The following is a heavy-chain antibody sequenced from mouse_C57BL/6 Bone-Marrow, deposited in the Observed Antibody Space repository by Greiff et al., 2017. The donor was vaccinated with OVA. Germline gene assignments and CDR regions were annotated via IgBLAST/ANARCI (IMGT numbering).Heavy chain of an antibody. D-gene: IGHD4-1*01. CDR1: GFTFSDYG. V-gene: IGHV5-15*04. CDR3: ARRVGTWYFDV. J-gene: IGHJ1*03. CDR2: ISNLAYSI. Sequence: EVQGVESGGGLVQPGGSLKLSCAASGFTFSDYGMAWVRQAPRKGPEWVAFISNLAYSIYYADTVTGRFTISRENAKNTLYLEMSSLRSEDTAMYYCARRVGTWYFDVWGTGTTVTVSS.